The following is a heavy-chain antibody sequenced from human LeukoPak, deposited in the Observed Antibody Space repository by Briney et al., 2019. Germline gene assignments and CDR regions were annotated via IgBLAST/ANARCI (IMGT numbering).Heavy chain of an antibody. Sequence: NPSETLSLTCYVSGDSISSEDYWWGWIRQPPGKGLEWVGSVFYSASTYYTASLKSRLTISVDTSKNQFSLKLTSVTAADTAVYFCARQRGHSRWAFDIWGPGTMVTVSS. J-gene: IGHJ3*02. CDR1: GDSISSEDYW. CDR3: ARQRGHSRWAFDI. CDR2: VFYSAST. D-gene: IGHD5-12*01. V-gene: IGHV4-39*01.